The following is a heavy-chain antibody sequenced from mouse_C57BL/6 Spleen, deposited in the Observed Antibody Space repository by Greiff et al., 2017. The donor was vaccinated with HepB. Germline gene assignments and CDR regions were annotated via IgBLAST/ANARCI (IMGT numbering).Heavy chain of an antibody. CDR3: GGSTMVTTGAMDY. Sequence: QVQLKESGPELVKPGASVKISCKASGYAFSSSWMNWVKQRPGKGLEWIGRIYPGDGDTNYNGKFKGKATLTADKSSSTAYMQLSSLTSEDSAVYFCGGSTMVTTGAMDYWGQGTSVTVSS. J-gene: IGHJ4*01. CDR2: IYPGDGDT. D-gene: IGHD2-2*01. CDR1: GYAFSSSW. V-gene: IGHV1-82*01.